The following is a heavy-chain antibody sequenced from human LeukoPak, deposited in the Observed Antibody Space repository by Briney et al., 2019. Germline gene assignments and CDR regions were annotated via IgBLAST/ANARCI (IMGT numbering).Heavy chain of an antibody. V-gene: IGHV4-39*07. CDR3: AREPFGQQLPPDAFDI. CDR1: GGSISSSNYY. CDR2: IYYSGST. J-gene: IGHJ3*02. D-gene: IGHD6-13*01. Sequence: PSETLSLTCTVSGGSISSSNYYWGWIRPPPGKGLEWVGNIYYSGSTYYNPSLKSRVTISVDTSKNQFSLKLSSVTAADTAVYYCAREPFGQQLPPDAFDIWGQGTRVTVSS.